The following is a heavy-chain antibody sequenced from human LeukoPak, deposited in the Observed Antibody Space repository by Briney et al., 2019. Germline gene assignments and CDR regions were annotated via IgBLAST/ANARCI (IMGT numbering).Heavy chain of an antibody. CDR2: ISAYNGNT. CDR3: ARAGYCSGGSCYSLDYYYYSMDV. Sequence: GASVKVSCKASGYTFTSYGISWVRQAPGQGLEWMGWISAYNGNTNYAQKLQGRVTMTTDTSTSTAYMELRSLRSDDTAVYYCARAGYCSGGSCYSLDYYYYSMDVWGQGTTVTVSS. J-gene: IGHJ6*02. CDR1: GYTFTSYG. D-gene: IGHD2-15*01. V-gene: IGHV1-18*01.